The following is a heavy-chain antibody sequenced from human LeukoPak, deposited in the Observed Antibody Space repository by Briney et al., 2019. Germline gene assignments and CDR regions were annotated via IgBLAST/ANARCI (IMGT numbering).Heavy chain of an antibody. CDR2: ISSSSSYI. V-gene: IGHV3-21*01. CDR1: GFTFSSYS. CDR3: ARAGASTYYDFWSGYYWLDY. Sequence: GGSLRLSCAASGFTFSSYSMNWVRQAPGKGLEWVSPISSSSSYIYYADSVKGRFTISRDNAKNSLYLQMNSLRAEDTAVYYCARAGASTYYDFWSGYYWLDYWGQGTLVTVSS. D-gene: IGHD3-3*01. J-gene: IGHJ4*02.